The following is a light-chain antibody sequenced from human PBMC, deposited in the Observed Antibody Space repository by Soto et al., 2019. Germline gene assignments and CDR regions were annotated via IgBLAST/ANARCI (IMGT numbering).Light chain of an antibody. CDR1: QNIDNW. CDR2: KAS. V-gene: IGKV1-5*03. Sequence: ITCRASQNIDNWLAWFQQKPGKAPKVLIYKASNLESGVPSRFSGSGSGTEFTLTISSLQSDDFATYYCQHYYGYSWTFGQGTKVDIK. CDR3: QHYYGYSWT. J-gene: IGKJ1*01.